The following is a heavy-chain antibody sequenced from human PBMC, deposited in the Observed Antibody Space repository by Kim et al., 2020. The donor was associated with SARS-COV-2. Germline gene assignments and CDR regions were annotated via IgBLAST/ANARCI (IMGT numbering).Heavy chain of an antibody. D-gene: IGHD6-19*01. CDR2: IGSSGGAT. V-gene: IGHV3-23*01. Sequence: GGSLRLLCEASGFIFTRYTMSWVRQAPGKGLEWVAAIGSSGGATNYLDSVKARFIISRDNSKSTLYLQIDSLGPADTGFYYCARGRSGWYDFDYWGQG. CDR3: ARGRSGWYDFDY. CDR1: GFIFTRYT. J-gene: IGHJ4*02.